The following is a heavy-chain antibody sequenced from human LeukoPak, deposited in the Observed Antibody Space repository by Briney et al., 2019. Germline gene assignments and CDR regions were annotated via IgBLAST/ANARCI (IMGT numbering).Heavy chain of an antibody. V-gene: IGHV3-30*04. Sequence: EPGRSLRLSCAAPGFTFSTYAMHWVRQTPGKGLEWVSLISYDGTIKYYADSVKGRFTISRDNSKNTLYLQMNRLRAEDTAVYFCARAYTYGYLTDYWGQGSLVTVSS. CDR3: ARAYTYGYLTDY. CDR1: GFTFSTYA. CDR2: ISYDGTIK. J-gene: IGHJ4*02. D-gene: IGHD5-18*01.